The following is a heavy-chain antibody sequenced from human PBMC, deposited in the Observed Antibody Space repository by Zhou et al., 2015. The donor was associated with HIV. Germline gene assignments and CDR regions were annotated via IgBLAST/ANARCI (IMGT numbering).Heavy chain of an antibody. D-gene: IGHD3-3*01. V-gene: IGHV1-69*01. CDR1: GGTFSSYA. CDR3: ARDQGRFLDLPSSAFDI. CDR2: IIPIFGTA. Sequence: QVQLVQSGAEVKKPGSSVKVSCKASGGTFSSYAISWVRQAPGQGLEWMGGIIPIFGTANYAQKFQGRVTITADESTSTAYMELSSLRSEDTAVYYCARDQGRFLDLPSSAFDIWGQGTMVTVSS. J-gene: IGHJ3*02.